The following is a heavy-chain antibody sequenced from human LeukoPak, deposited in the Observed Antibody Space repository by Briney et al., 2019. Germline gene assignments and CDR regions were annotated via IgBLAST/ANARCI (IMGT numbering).Heavy chain of an antibody. Sequence: GGSLRLSCAASGFTFDDYAMHWVRQAPGKGLEWVSGISWNSGSIGYADSVKGRFTISRDNAKNSLYLQMNSLRAEDTALYYCAKDHKGGAAGTFDAFDIWGQGTMVTVSS. CDR1: GFTFDDYA. J-gene: IGHJ3*02. CDR2: ISWNSGSI. CDR3: AKDHKGGAAGTFDAFDI. V-gene: IGHV3-9*01. D-gene: IGHD6-13*01.